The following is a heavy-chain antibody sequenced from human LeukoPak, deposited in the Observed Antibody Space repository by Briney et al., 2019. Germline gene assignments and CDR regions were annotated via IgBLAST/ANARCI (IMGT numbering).Heavy chain of an antibody. D-gene: IGHD5-18*01. CDR2: IHYSGTT. Sequence: TASETLSLTCTVSGGSISTYCWSWIRQPPGKELEWIGYIHYSGTTNYNPSLKSRVTISADTSKNQFSLKLSSVTAADTAVYYCARGQLWYDAFPFDYWGQGTLVTVSS. V-gene: IGHV4-59*01. CDR3: ARGQLWYDAFPFDY. CDR1: GGSISTYC. J-gene: IGHJ4*02.